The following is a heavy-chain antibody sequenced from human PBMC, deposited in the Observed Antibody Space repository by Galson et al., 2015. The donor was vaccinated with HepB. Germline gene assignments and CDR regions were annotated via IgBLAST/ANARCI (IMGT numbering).Heavy chain of an antibody. D-gene: IGHD5-12*01. CDR1: GFIFSEYY. CDR2: ISGTSSDR. CDR3: ARPTRLPDA. J-gene: IGHJ5*02. Sequence: SLRLSCAASGFIFSEYYMTWFRQASGKGLECIAYISGTSSDRKYADSVRGRFTISRDNAKNSLYLQMNSLRVEDTAVYYCARPTRLPDAWGRGTLVTVSS. V-gene: IGHV3-11*06.